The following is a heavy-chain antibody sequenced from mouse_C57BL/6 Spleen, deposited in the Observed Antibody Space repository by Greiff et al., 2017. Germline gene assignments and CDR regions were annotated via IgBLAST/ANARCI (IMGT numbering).Heavy chain of an antibody. Sequence: EVKLEESGPGLVKPSQSLSLTCSVTGYSITSGYYWNWIRQFPGNKLEWMGYISYDGSNNYNPSLKNRISITRDTSKNQFFLKLNSVTTEDTATYYCASWDDGDYWGQGTTLTVSS. CDR3: ASWDDGDY. J-gene: IGHJ2*01. CDR1: GYSITSGYY. CDR2: ISYDGSN. D-gene: IGHD2-3*01. V-gene: IGHV3-6*01.